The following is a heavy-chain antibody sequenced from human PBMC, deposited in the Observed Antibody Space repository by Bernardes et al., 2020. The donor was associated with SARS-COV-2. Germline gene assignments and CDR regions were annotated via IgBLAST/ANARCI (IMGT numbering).Heavy chain of an antibody. Sequence: SETLSLTCAVSGYSISSGYYWGWIRQPPGRTLEWIGSIYRSGQTYYNPSLKSRVTISVDTSKNQFSLRLSSVTAADTAVYYCAREGWYYDILTGYFNSIYFDSWGQGTLVTVSS. CDR1: GYSISSGYY. CDR2: IYRSGQT. CDR3: AREGWYYDILTGYFNSIYFDS. V-gene: IGHV4-38-2*02. J-gene: IGHJ4*02. D-gene: IGHD3-9*01.